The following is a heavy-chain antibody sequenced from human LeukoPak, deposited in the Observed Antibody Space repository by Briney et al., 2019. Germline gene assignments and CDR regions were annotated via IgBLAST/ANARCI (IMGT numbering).Heavy chain of an antibody. J-gene: IGHJ4*02. CDR3: ARVYYDILTGSALEIDY. V-gene: IGHV1-46*01. CDR1: GYTFTSYY. Sequence: ASVKVSCKASGYTFTSYYMHWVRQAPGQGLEWMGIINPSGGSTSYAQKFQGRVTMTRDTSTSTVYMGLSSLRSEDTAVYYCARVYYDILTGSALEIDYWGQGTLVTVSS. D-gene: IGHD3-9*01. CDR2: INPSGGST.